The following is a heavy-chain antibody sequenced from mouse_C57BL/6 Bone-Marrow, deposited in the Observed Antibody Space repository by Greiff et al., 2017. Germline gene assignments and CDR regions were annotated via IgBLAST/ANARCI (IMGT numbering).Heavy chain of an antibody. CDR1: GYTFTSYW. CDR2: IYPGSGST. D-gene: IGHD2-5*01. V-gene: IGHV1-55*01. CDR3: AKPDCSNYLYFDV. J-gene: IGHJ1*03. Sequence: QVQLQQPGAELVKPGASVKMSCKASGYTFTSYWITWVKQRPGQGLEWVGDIYPGSGSTNYNEKFKNKATLTLDTSSSTAYMQLSSLTSDDSAVYYCAKPDCSNYLYFDVWGTGTTVTVSS.